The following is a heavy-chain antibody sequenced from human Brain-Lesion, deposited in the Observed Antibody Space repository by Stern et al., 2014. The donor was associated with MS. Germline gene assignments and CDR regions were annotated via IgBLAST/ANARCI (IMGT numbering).Heavy chain of an antibody. V-gene: IGHV1-2*04. J-gene: IGHJ6*02. Sequence: QTQLVQSGAEVKQPGASVKVSCKASGYTFTDYFMHWVRQAPRQGLEWLGWINTYSGDTKYAQKFQGWVTMTRDSSISTAYMELNSLRSDDTAVYYCARVPGGVFGGMDVWGQGTTVT. CDR3: ARVPGGVFGGMDV. CDR1: GYTFTDYF. CDR2: INTYSGDT. D-gene: IGHD4-23*01.